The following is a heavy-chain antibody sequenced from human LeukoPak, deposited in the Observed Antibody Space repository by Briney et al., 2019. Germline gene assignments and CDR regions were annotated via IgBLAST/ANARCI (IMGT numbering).Heavy chain of an antibody. Sequence: ASVKVSCKASGYTFTSYYMHWVRQAPGQGLEWMGIINPSGGSTSYAQKFQGRVTMTEDTSTDTAYMELSSLRSEDTAVYYCATAAQYYYGSGSSYPIDYWGQGTLVTVSS. V-gene: IGHV1-46*01. J-gene: IGHJ4*02. D-gene: IGHD3-10*01. CDR2: INPSGGST. CDR3: ATAAQYYYGSGSSYPIDY. CDR1: GYTFTSYY.